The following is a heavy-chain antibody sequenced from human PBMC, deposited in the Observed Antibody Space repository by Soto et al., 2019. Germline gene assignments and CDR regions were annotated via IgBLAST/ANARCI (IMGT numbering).Heavy chain of an antibody. CDR2: INHSGST. Sequence: PSETLSLTCAVYGGSFSGYYWSWIRQPPGKGLEWIGEINHSGSTNYNPSLKSRVTISVDTSKNQFSLKLSSVTAADTAVYYCARGSVLWFGELSMFDYWGQGTLVTVS. J-gene: IGHJ4*02. D-gene: IGHD3-10*01. CDR3: ARGSVLWFGELSMFDY. CDR1: GGSFSGYY. V-gene: IGHV4-34*01.